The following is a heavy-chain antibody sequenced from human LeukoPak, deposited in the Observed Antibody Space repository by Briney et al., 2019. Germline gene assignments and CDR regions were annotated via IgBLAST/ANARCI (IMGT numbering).Heavy chain of an antibody. J-gene: IGHJ4*02. V-gene: IGHV3-23*01. CDR3: AKRGVAAAGTRFDY. CDR2: ISGAATST. D-gene: IGHD6-13*01. Sequence: GGSLRLSCAASGFTFTSYAMSWVRQAPGRGLEWVSAISGAATSTYYADSVKGRFTISRDNSKNTLYLQMNTLRAEDTAVYYCAKRGVAAAGTRFDYWGQGTLVTVSS. CDR1: GFTFTSYA.